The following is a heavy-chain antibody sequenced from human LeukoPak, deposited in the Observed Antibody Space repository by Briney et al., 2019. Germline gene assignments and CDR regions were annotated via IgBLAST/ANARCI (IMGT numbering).Heavy chain of an antibody. CDR2: ISGTDGRT. D-gene: IGHD3-9*01. CDR3: AKGSQKGRYGILTALTLFDH. J-gene: IGHJ4*02. Sequence: PGGSLRLSCAASEFTLSHYAMSWVRQAPGKGLEWVSGISGTDGRTHYADSVKGRFTISRDNSKNTLFLQINNLRAEDTAVYYWAKGSQKGRYGILTALTLFDHWGQGTLVTVSS. V-gene: IGHV3-23*01. CDR1: EFTLSHYA.